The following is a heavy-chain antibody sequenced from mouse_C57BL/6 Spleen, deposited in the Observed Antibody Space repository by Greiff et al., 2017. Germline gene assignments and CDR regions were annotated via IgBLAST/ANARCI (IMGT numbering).Heavy chain of an antibody. J-gene: IGHJ4*01. D-gene: IGHD1-1*01. CDR1: GFTFSDYG. Sequence: EVKLMESGGGLVKPGGSLKLSCAASGFTFSDYGMHWVRQAPEKGLEWVAYISSGSSTIYYADTVKGRFTISRDNAKNTLFLQMTSLMSEDTAMYYCARSRITTVYAMDYWGQGTSVTVSS. CDR3: ARSRITTVYAMDY. CDR2: ISSGSSTI. V-gene: IGHV5-17*01.